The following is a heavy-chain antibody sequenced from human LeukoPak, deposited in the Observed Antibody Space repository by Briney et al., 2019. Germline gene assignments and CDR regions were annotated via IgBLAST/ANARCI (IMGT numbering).Heavy chain of an antibody. J-gene: IGHJ5*02. CDR1: GGSISSYY. D-gene: IGHD3/OR15-3a*01. Sequence: SETLSLTCTVSGGSISSYYWSWIRQPPGKGLEWIGYIYYSGSTNHNPSLKSRVTISVDTSKNQFSLKLSSLTAADTAVYYCARGTRRYSWFDPWGQGTLVTVSS. CDR2: IYYSGST. CDR3: ARGTRRYSWFDP. V-gene: IGHV4-59*01.